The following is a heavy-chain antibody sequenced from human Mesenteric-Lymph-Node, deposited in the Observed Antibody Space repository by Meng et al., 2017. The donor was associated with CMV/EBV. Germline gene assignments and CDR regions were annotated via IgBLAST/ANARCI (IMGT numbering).Heavy chain of an antibody. CDR2: IWYDGSIQ. V-gene: IGHV3-33*01. Sequence: YGMHWVRQAPGKGLEWVAIIWYDGSIQYYADSVKGRFTISRDNSKNTLYLQMNSLRAEDTAVYYCARDGIGERIQLWLRLVVGHFDYWGQGTLVTVSS. CDR3: ARDGIGERIQLWLRLVVGHFDY. D-gene: IGHD5-18*01. J-gene: IGHJ4*02. CDR1: YG.